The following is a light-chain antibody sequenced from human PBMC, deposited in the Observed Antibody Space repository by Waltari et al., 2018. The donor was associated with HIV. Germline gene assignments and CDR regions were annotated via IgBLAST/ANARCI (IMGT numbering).Light chain of an antibody. V-gene: IGLV2-23*02. CDR2: GVT. CDR1: SSTVGSDDL. Sequence: QSALTQPASVSGSPGQSTTIPCTGTSSTVGSDDLVSWYQQHPGEAPKLIIYGVTKRPSGVSNRFSGSKSGNTASLTISGLQAEDEADYYCCSCPRSGIRYVFGTGTKVTVL. CDR3: CSCPRSGIRYV. J-gene: IGLJ1*01.